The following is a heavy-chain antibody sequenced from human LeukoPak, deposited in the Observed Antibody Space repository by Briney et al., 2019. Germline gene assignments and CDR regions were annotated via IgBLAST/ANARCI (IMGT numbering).Heavy chain of an antibody. CDR2: ISSTGGST. V-gene: IGHV3-23*01. J-gene: IGHJ4*02. CDR3: AKDLGSNWYCLLDY. Sequence: HPGGSLRLSCAASRFTFSNYGMSWVRQAPGKGLEWVSAISSTGGSTYYADSVQGRFTISRDNSKNMLYLQMNNLRAGDTAVYYCAKDLGSNWYCLLDYWGQGTLVTVSS. CDR1: RFTFSNYG. D-gene: IGHD6-13*01.